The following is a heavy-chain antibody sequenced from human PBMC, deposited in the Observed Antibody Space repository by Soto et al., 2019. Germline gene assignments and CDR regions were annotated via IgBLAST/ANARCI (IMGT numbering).Heavy chain of an antibody. D-gene: IGHD2-15*01. CDR2: IIPVFGTA. J-gene: IGHJ6*02. CDR1: GGTFIRYV. CDR3: ARALGYRSGGSCSDYYYGMDV. Sequence: ASVKVSCKASGGTFIRYVFSWVRQAPGQGLAWMGGIIPVFGTANYAQKFQGRVTITADESTSTAYMELSSLRSEDTAVYYCARALGYRSGGSCSDYYYGMDVWGQGTAVTVSS. V-gene: IGHV1-69*13.